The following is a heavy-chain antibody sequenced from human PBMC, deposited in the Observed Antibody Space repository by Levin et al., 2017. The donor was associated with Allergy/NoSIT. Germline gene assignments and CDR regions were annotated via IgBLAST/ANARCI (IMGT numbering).Heavy chain of an antibody. Sequence: GGSLRLSCGASGFTFSNYAMHWVRQAPGKGLEWVSSIGNSGGNTYYADSVKGRFTISRDNSKDTLYLQMNSLRPEDTAVFYCAKDRDKYGWDFDYWGRGTLVAVSS. CDR1: GFTFSNYA. CDR2: IGNSGGNT. V-gene: IGHV3-23*01. CDR3: AKDRDKYGWDFDY. D-gene: IGHD3-10*01. J-gene: IGHJ4*02.